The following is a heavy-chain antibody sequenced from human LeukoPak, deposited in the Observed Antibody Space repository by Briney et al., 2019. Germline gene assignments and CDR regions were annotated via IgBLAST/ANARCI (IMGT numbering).Heavy chain of an antibody. V-gene: IGHV3-74*01. CDR2: INSDGSST. Sequence: PGGSLRLSCAASGFTSSSYCTHWVRQAPGKGLVWVSRINSDGSSTSYADSVKGRFTISRDNATNTLYLQMNSLRAEDTAVYYCARGLSGYSSSLGYWGQGTLVTVSS. CDR3: ARGLSGYSSSLGY. D-gene: IGHD6-6*01. CDR1: GFTSSSYC. J-gene: IGHJ4*02.